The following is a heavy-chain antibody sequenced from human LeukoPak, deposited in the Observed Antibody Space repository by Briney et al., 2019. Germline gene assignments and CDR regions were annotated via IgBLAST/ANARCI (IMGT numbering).Heavy chain of an antibody. CDR1: GDSFTSYW. CDR3: ASGYSYGRYYFDY. V-gene: IGHV5-51*01. Sequence: GESLKISCKGSGDSFTSYWIGWVRQMPGKGLEWMGIIYPGDSDTRYSPSFQGQVTISADKSISTAYLQWGSLKASDTAMYYCASGYSYGRYYFDYWGQGTLVTVSS. D-gene: IGHD5-18*01. J-gene: IGHJ4*02. CDR2: IYPGDSDT.